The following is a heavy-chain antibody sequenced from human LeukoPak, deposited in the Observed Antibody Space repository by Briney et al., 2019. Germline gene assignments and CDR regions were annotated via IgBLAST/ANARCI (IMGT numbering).Heavy chain of an antibody. CDR1: GFIFDTHD. CDR2: IRSDGYHT. J-gene: IGHJ4*02. Sequence: GGSLRLSCGASGFIFDTHDMHWVRQAPGKGLEWVAFIRSDGYHTYYADSVKGRFTITRDNSKNTLCLQMNSLRLEDMAVYYCAKPSGSGVDYWGRGTRVTVSS. CDR3: AKPSGSGVDY. V-gene: IGHV3-30*02. D-gene: IGHD1-26*01.